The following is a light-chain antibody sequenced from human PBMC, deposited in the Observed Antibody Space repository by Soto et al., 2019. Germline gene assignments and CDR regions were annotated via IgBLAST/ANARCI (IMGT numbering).Light chain of an antibody. CDR1: SGHSNDA. Sequence: QLVLTQSPSASASLGASVKRTCTLSSGHSNDAIAWHQQQPEKGPRFLMKLNSDGSHRKGDGIPDRFSGSSSGAERYLTISSLQSEDEADSYCQTWVTGIHIFGGGTTLTVL. CDR3: QTWVTGIHI. J-gene: IGLJ2*01. CDR2: LNSDGSH. V-gene: IGLV4-69*01.